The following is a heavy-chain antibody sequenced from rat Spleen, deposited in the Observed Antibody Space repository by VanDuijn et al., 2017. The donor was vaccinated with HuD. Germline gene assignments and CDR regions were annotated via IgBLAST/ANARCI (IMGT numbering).Heavy chain of an antibody. D-gene: IGHD1-6*01. CDR2: LNSAGST. Sequence: EVQLQESGPGLVKPSQSLSLTCSVTGYSITSSYRWNWIRKFPGNKLEWMGSLNSAGSTNYNPSLKSRISITRDTSKNQFFLQVNSVTTEDTATYYCARGMYTTDYYLLYFDYWGQGVMVTVSS. CDR3: ARGMYTTDYYLLYFDY. CDR1: GYSITSSYR. V-gene: IGHV3-3*01. J-gene: IGHJ2*01.